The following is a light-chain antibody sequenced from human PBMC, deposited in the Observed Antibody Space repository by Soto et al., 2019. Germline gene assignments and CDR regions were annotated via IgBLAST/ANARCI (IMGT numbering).Light chain of an antibody. CDR3: QQSYTTPHS. V-gene: IGKV1-39*01. CDR2: AAS. CDR1: QSISTY. J-gene: IGKJ2*01. Sequence: DIQMTQSPSSLSASVGDRVTITCRASQSISTYLNCYQQKQGKAPKVLIYAASSLQSGVPSRFSGTGSGTDFILPISSLQPEDFGTYYCQQSYTTPHSFGQGTTLEI.